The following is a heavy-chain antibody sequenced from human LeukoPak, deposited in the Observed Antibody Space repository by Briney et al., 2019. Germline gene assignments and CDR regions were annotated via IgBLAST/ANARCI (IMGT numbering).Heavy chain of an antibody. V-gene: IGHV4-61*02. Sequence: SETLSLTCIVSGASITSGTYYWTWIRQPAGKGLEWIGRIYAGGSTNYNPSLKSRLTMSIDTSKNQFSLKLSSVTAADAAIYYCARVHHPGAAGPWGLDSWGQGILVTVSS. J-gene: IGHJ4*02. CDR1: GASITSGTYY. CDR2: IYAGGST. D-gene: IGHD6-13*01. CDR3: ARVHHPGAAGPWGLDS.